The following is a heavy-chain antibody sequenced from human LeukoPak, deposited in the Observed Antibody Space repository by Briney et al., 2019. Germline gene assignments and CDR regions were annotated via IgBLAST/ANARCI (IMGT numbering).Heavy chain of an antibody. Sequence: GGSLRLSCAASGFTFSYYAMHWVRQAPGKGLEWVALISYDGSTKYYTDSVKGRFTISRDNSKNTLYLQMNSLRAEDTAVYYCAKALDSSGSNFDYWGQGTLVTVSS. CDR2: ISYDGSTK. J-gene: IGHJ4*02. CDR1: GFTFSYYA. D-gene: IGHD3-22*01. V-gene: IGHV3-30-3*01. CDR3: AKALDSSGSNFDY.